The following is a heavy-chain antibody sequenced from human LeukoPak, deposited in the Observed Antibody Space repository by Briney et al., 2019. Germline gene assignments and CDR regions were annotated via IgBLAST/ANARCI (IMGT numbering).Heavy chain of an antibody. Sequence: GGSLRLSCAASGFTFSSYGMHWVRQAPGKGLEWVTFIRYDGSNKYYADSVKGRFTISRDNSKNTLYLQMNSLRAEDTAVYYCAKVTEGANYYYMDVWGKGTTVTISS. V-gene: IGHV3-30*02. J-gene: IGHJ6*03. D-gene: IGHD3-16*01. CDR3: AKVTEGANYYYMDV. CDR2: IRYDGSNK. CDR1: GFTFSSYG.